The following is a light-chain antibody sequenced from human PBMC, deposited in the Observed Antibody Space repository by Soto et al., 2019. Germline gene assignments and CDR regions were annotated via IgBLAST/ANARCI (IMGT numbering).Light chain of an antibody. J-gene: IGKJ4*01. Sequence: ESVLTQSPGTLSLSPGETATLSCRASQSVTSDFLSWYQQKPGQAPRLLIYAAFSRAAGIPNMFSGSGSGQDFPLTISRLEPEYSAVYCCQHYDNSRLTFGGGTKVEIK. V-gene: IGKV3-20*01. CDR2: AAF. CDR1: QSVTSDF. CDR3: QHYDNSRLT.